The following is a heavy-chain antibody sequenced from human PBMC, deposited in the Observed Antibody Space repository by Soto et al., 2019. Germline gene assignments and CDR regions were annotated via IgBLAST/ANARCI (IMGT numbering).Heavy chain of an antibody. D-gene: IGHD6-13*01. V-gene: IGHV1-69*01. CDR3: ARDRVSSWWGAFDY. Sequence: QVQLVQSGAEVKKPGSSVKVSCKASGGTFSSYAISWVRQAPGQGLEWMGGIIPIFGTANYAQKFQGRVTITADESTSTAYMELSCLRSEHTAVYYCARDRVSSWWGAFDYWGQGTLVTVSS. CDR1: GGTFSSYA. J-gene: IGHJ4*02. CDR2: IIPIFGTA.